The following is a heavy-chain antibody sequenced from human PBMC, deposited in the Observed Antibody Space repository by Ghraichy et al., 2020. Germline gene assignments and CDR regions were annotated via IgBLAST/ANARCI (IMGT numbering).Heavy chain of an antibody. CDR1: GYTFTSYG. J-gene: IGHJ6*02. Sequence: ASVKVSCKASGYTFTSYGISWVRQAPGQGLEWMGWISAYNGNTNYAQKLQGRVTMTTDTSTSTAYMELRSLRSDDTAVYYCARRLRYDFWSGYYGDEDGMDVWGQGTTVTVSS. CDR2: ISAYNGNT. CDR3: ARRLRYDFWSGYYGDEDGMDV. D-gene: IGHD3-3*01. V-gene: IGHV1-18*04.